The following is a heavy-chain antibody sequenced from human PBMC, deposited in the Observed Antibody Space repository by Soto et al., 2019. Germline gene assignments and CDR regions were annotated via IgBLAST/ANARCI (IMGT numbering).Heavy chain of an antibody. CDR1: GGSISSSYYY. Sequence: SLSLTCTVCGGSISSSYYYWSWIRQHPGKGLEWIGYIYYSGSTYYNPSLKSRVTISVDTSKTQFSLKLSSVTAADTAVYYCARQGQGGSGLYYYHYGMDVWAQGTTVTVSS. D-gene: IGHD3-16*01. J-gene: IGHJ6*02. CDR3: ARQGQGGSGLYYYHYGMDV. CDR2: IYYSGST. V-gene: IGHV4-31*03.